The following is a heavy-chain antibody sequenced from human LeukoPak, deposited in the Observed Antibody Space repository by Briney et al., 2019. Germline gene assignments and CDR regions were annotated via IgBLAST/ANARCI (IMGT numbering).Heavy chain of an antibody. CDR2: IYYTGST. V-gene: IGHV4-59*08. Sequence: PAETLSLTCTASGGSISSYDWSWIRQPPGKGLEWIADIYYTGSTNYNFSFMSRVTTSSDKSTKHLLLKLSTVPAADTAVYYCARHYGSDQLDYWGQGTLVTVSS. CDR3: ARHYGSDQLDY. J-gene: IGHJ4*02. CDR1: GGSISSYD. D-gene: IGHD6-19*01.